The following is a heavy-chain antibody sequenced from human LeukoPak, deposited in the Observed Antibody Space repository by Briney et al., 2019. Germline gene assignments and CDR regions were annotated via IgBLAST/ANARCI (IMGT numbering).Heavy chain of an antibody. CDR3: ALAVYDFLTSSTNFFDF. Sequence: SGPTLTHPPQLLTLTSTVSGFSLRTSGVGVGWIRQPPVKTLECLALRYWNDDKRYSPSMKSRLSITTATSKEQVVITLTSMDPVATATYYCALAVYDFLTSSTNFFDFWGQGTLVTVSS. V-gene: IGHV2-5*01. D-gene: IGHD3-9*01. CDR2: RYWNDDK. CDR1: GFSLRTSGVG. J-gene: IGHJ4*02.